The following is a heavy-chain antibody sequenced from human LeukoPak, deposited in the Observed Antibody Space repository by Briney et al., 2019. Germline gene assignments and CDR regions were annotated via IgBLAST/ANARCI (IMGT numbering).Heavy chain of an antibody. J-gene: IGHJ6*04. CDR1: GGSTSSYY. D-gene: IGHD3-9*01. CDR3: AREFYDILTGYYYGMDV. Sequence: PSETLSLTCTVSGGSTSSYYWSWIRQPPGKGLEWIGYIYYSGSTNYNPSLKSRVTISVDTSKNQFSLKLSSVTAADTAVYYCAREFYDILTGYYYGMDVWGKGTTVTVSS. V-gene: IGHV4-59*01. CDR2: IYYSGST.